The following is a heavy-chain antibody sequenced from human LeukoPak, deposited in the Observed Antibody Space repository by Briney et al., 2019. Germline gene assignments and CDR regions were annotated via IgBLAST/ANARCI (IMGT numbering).Heavy chain of an antibody. CDR2: INPNSGGT. Sequence: ASVKVSCKASGYTFTGYYMHWVRQAPGQGLEWMGWINPNSGGTNYAQKFQGRVTMTRDTSISTAYMELSRLRSDDTAVYYCARDTARRLLRIDSSWPRQRYYYYYMDVWGKGTTVTVSS. J-gene: IGHJ6*03. CDR1: GYTFTGYY. CDR3: ARDTARRLLRIDSSWPRQRYYYYYMDV. V-gene: IGHV1-2*02. D-gene: IGHD6-13*01.